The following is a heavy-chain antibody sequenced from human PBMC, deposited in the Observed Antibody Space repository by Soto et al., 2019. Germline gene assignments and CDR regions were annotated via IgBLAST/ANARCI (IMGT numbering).Heavy chain of an antibody. CDR3: ARAGTNMVQFDY. CDR1: GGSINSYF. CDR2: IYYSEST. V-gene: IGHV4-59*01. D-gene: IGHD3-10*01. J-gene: IGHJ4*02. Sequence: LSLTCTVSGGSINSYFWSWIRRSPGKGLEWIGHIYYSESTSYSPSLKSRVSISVDTSKNQFSLEVHSVTAADTAVYYCARAGTNMVQFDYWGQGTLVTVSS.